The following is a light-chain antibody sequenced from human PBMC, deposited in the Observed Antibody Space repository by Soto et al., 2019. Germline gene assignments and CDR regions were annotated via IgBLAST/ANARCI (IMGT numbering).Light chain of an antibody. CDR1: QTISSS. CDR3: QQLESYPST. J-gene: IGKJ4*01. CDR2: KAS. V-gene: IGKV1-5*03. Sequence: DIQVTQSPSTLSASVGDRVTITCRASQTISSSLAWFQQKPGKAPNLLTYKASTLEAGVPSRFSGSGSGTDFTLTISSLQPEDFATYYCQQLESYPSTFGGGTKVDIK.